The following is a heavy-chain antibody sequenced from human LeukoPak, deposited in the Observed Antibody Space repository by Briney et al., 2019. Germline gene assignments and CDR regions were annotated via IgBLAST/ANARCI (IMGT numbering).Heavy chain of an antibody. V-gene: IGHV4-39*07. CDR1: GGSISSSSYY. D-gene: IGHD4-17*01. J-gene: IGHJ4*02. CDR2: IYYSGST. CDR3: ARLIYGDYVGY. Sequence: SETLSPTCTVSGGSISSSSYYWGWIRQPPGKGLEWIGSIYYSGSTYYNPSLKSRVTISVDTSKNQFSLKLSSVTAADTAVYYCARLIYGDYVGYWGQGTLVTVSS.